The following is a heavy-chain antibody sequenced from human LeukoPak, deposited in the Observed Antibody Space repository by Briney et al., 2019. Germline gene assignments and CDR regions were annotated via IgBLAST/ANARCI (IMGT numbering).Heavy chain of an antibody. V-gene: IGHV1-8*03. CDR2: MNPNSGNT. CDR3: ARFAVHRRLAVAGQFGLDY. CDR1: GYTFTSYD. D-gene: IGHD6-19*01. Sequence: ASVKVSCKASGYTFTSYDINWVRQATGQGLEWMGWMNPNSGNTGYAQKFQGRVTITRNTSISTVYMELSSLRSGDTAVYYCARFAVHRRLAVAGQFGLDYWGQGTLVTVSS. J-gene: IGHJ4*02.